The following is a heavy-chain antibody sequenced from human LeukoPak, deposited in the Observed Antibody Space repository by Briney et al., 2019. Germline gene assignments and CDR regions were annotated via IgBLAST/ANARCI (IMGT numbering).Heavy chain of an antibody. CDR1: GGSISSYH. CDR2: IYTSGST. CDR3: ARDGLWFGRYYYYYYMDV. D-gene: IGHD3-10*01. Sequence: PSETLSLTCTVSGGSISSYHWSWIRQPAGKGLEWIGRIYTSGSTNYNPSLKSRVTMSVDTSKNQFSLKLSSVTAADTAVYYCARDGLWFGRYYYYYYMDVWGKGTTVTVSS. V-gene: IGHV4-4*07. J-gene: IGHJ6*03.